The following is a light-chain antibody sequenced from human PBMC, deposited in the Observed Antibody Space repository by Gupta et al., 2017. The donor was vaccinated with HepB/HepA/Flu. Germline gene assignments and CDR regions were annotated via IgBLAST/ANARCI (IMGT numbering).Light chain of an antibody. Sequence: EIVFTQSPATLSLSPGDRATLSCRPSQSVSSYLALYQQKPGQAPRILIYDASNRATGVPARCSGSGSATEFSLPIISLEPDDFAVYYCEQRSTWPRGITFGQGTRLEIK. CDR2: DAS. J-gene: IGKJ5*01. CDR1: QSVSSY. V-gene: IGKV3-11*01. CDR3: EQRSTWPRGIT.